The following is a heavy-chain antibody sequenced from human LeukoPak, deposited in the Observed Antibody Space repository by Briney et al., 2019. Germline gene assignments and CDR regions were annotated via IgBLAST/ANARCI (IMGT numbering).Heavy chain of an antibody. CDR3: ARRKEVQTTFDY. CDR1: GFTFSDYW. J-gene: IGHJ4*02. Sequence: GGSLRLSCAASGFTFSDYWMMWVRQAPGKGLEWVAQIKVDGSEKYYVDSVKGRFTISRDNAKNSLDLQMNSLRDEDTAVYYCARRKEVQTTFDYWGQGTLVTVSS. CDR2: IKVDGSEK. D-gene: IGHD4/OR15-4a*01. V-gene: IGHV3-7*01.